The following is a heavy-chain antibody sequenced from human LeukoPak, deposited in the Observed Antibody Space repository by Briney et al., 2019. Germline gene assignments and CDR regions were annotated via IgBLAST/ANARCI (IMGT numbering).Heavy chain of an antibody. V-gene: IGHV3-48*01. CDR3: AKVCRIAVAGDAFDI. Sequence: GGSLRLSCAASGFTFSSYSMNWVRQAPGKGLEWVSYISSSSSTIYYADSVKGRFTISRDNSKNTLYLQMNSLRAEDTAVHYCAKVCRIAVAGDAFDIWGQGTMVTVSS. CDR2: ISSSSSTI. D-gene: IGHD6-19*01. CDR1: GFTFSSYS. J-gene: IGHJ3*02.